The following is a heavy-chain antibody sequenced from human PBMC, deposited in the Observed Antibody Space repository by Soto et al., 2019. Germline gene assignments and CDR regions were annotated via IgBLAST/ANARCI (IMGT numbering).Heavy chain of an antibody. V-gene: IGHV1-69*12. CDR1: GGTFSSYA. CDR2: IIPIFGTA. Sequence: QVQLVQSGAEVKKPGSSVKVSCKASGGTFSSYAISWVRQAPGQGLEWMGGIIPIFGTANYAQKFQGRVTITADESPSTAYMELSSLRSEDTAVYYCARDVLSVAGPGGDYFQHWGQGTLVTVSS. J-gene: IGHJ1*01. CDR3: ARDVLSVAGPGGDYFQH. D-gene: IGHD6-19*01.